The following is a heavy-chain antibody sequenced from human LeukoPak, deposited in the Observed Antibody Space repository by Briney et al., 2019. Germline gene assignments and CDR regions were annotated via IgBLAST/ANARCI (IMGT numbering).Heavy chain of an antibody. Sequence: PGGSLRLSCAASRFIFSNYGMHWVRQAPGKGLEWVAFIRYDASNKYYADFVKGRFTISRDNSKNMLYLQMNSLRAEDTAVYYCAKDTTSFRYFDYWAQGTLVTVSS. D-gene: IGHD1-14*01. CDR3: AKDTTSFRYFDY. J-gene: IGHJ4*02. CDR2: IRYDASNK. V-gene: IGHV3-30*02. CDR1: RFIFSNYG.